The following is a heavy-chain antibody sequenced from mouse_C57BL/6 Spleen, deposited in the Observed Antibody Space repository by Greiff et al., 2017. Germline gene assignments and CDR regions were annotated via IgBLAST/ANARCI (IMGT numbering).Heavy chain of an antibody. V-gene: IGHV1-82*01. D-gene: IGHD2-3*01. Sequence: QVQLQQSGPELVKPGASVKISCKASGYAFSSSWMNWVKQRPGKGLEWIGRIYPGDGDTNYNGKFKGKATLTADKSSSTAYMQLSSLTSEDSAVYFCARSCDGSPYWYFDVWGTGTTVTVSS. J-gene: IGHJ1*03. CDR2: IYPGDGDT. CDR3: ARSCDGSPYWYFDV. CDR1: GYAFSSSW.